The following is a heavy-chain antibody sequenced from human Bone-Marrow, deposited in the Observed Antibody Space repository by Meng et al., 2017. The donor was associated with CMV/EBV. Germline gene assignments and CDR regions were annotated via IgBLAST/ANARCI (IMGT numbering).Heavy chain of an antibody. CDR3: ARDGRGKPLITIFGVAPDWFDP. D-gene: IGHD3-3*01. Sequence: GSLRLSCTVSGGSISGYYWSWIRQPPGKGLEWIGSIYHSGSTYYNPSLKSRVTISVDTSKNQFSLKLSSVTAADTAVYYCARDGRGKPLITIFGVAPDWFDPWGQGTLVTVSS. V-gene: IGHV4-38-2*02. CDR1: GGSISGYY. CDR2: IYHSGST. J-gene: IGHJ5*02.